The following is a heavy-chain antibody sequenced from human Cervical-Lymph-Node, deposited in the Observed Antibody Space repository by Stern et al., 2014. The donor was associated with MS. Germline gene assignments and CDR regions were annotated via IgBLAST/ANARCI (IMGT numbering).Heavy chain of an antibody. CDR2: IYTTGST. CDR1: GGSVGSGSYD. CDR3: ARDKEDTNMAFRYFDN. Sequence: QLQLQESGPGLVKPSQTLSLTCTVSGGSVGSGSYDWSWIRQPAGKGLEWIGRIYTTGSTYYNPSLKSRVSISIANSKNQFSLKLTSVTAADTAVYYCARDKEDTNMAFRYFDNWGQGTLVTVSS. D-gene: IGHD5-18*01. V-gene: IGHV4-61*02. J-gene: IGHJ4*02.